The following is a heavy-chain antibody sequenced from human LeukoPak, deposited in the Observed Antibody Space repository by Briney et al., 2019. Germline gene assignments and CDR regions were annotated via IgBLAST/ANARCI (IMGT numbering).Heavy chain of an antibody. D-gene: IGHD3-10*01. CDR1: GFTFDNYA. J-gene: IGHJ4*02. CDR2: ISGVGLST. V-gene: IGHV3-23*01. Sequence: GGSLRLSCAASGFTFDNYAMSWVRQAPGKGLQWVSAISGVGLSTYYADSVKGRFTMSRDNSKNTLYLQMNSLRAEDTAVYYCARQSRGYYWGQGTLVTVSS. CDR3: ARQSRGYY.